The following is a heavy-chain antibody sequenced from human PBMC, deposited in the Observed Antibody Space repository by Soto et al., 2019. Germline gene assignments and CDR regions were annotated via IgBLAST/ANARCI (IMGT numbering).Heavy chain of an antibody. J-gene: IGHJ6*02. CDR3: ARDRGYQYYYYGMDV. D-gene: IGHD5-18*01. V-gene: IGHV4-59*01. Sequence: SETLSLTCTVSGGSISSYYLSWIRQPPGKGLEWIGYIYYSGSTNYNPSLKSRVTISVDTSKNQFSLKLSSVTAADTAVYYCARDRGYQYYYYGMDVWGQGTTVTVSS. CDR1: GGSISSYY. CDR2: IYYSGST.